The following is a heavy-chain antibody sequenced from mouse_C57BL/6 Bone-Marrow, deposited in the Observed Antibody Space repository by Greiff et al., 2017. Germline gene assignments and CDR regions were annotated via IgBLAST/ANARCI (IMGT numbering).Heavy chain of an antibody. V-gene: IGHV1-63*01. CDR3: ARKGTTVVASFDY. J-gene: IGHJ2*01. CDR2: IYPGGGYT. D-gene: IGHD1-1*01. Sequence: QVQLQQSGAELVRPGTSVKMSCKASGYTFTNYWIGWAKQRPGHGLEWIGDIYPGGGYTNYNEKFKGKATLTADKSSSTAYMQFSSLTSEDSASCYCARKGTTVVASFDYWGQGTTLTVSS. CDR1: GYTFTNYW.